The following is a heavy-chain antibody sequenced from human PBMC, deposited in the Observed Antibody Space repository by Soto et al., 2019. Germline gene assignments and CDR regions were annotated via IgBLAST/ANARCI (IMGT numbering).Heavy chain of an antibody. CDR1: GFSFSDHF. CDR2: IRNEAKSYTT. D-gene: IGHD3-10*01. J-gene: IGHJ6*02. CDR3: ARDRVLVQGAWIVYDMDV. V-gene: IGHV3-72*01. Sequence: PGGSLRLSCAASGFSFSDHFMDWVRQAPGKGLEWVGRIRNEAKSYTTEYAASVKGRFIISRDDSKNSLYLQMNSLKNEDTAVYYCARDRVLVQGAWIVYDMDVWGQGTTVTVSS.